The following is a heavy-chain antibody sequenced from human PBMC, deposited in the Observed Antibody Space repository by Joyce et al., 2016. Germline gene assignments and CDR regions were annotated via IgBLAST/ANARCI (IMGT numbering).Heavy chain of an antibody. D-gene: IGHD4-23*01. Sequence: EVQVVASGGDLVQPGEYLRLSCAASGFTFSNAWMSWVRPAPGKGLEWIARIKSKAAGGTTDYAAPVKGRFTISRDDSNNMLYLQMNSLKTEDTAVYYCTADLPGGISDYFDYWGQGTLVTVSS. CDR3: TADLPGGISDYFDY. V-gene: IGHV3-15*01. CDR1: GFTFSNAW. CDR2: IKSKAAGGTT. J-gene: IGHJ4*02.